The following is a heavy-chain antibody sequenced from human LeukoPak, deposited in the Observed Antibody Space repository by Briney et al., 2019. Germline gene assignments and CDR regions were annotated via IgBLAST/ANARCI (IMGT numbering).Heavy chain of an antibody. CDR2: IKANGGST. V-gene: IGHV1-2*02. CDR1: GYAFTCSY. D-gene: IGHD4-11*01. Sequence: GASVKVSCKASGYAFTCSYMYWMRLAPGQGLEWLGWIKANGGSTTYGQKFQGRVTMTWDTSTSTAYMELSRLTSDDTAIYYCARTTTLTSVFDYWGQGTLVTVSS. CDR3: ARTTTLTSVFDY. J-gene: IGHJ4*02.